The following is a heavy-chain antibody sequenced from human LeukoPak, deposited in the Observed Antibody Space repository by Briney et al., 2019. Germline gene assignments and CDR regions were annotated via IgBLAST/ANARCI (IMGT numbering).Heavy chain of an antibody. J-gene: IGHJ6*02. CDR1: GYSFTSYW. CDR3: ARSAGCSGGSCYTPKDYYYYAMDV. CDR2: IYPGDSDT. V-gene: IGHV5-51*01. D-gene: IGHD2-15*01. Sequence: GESLEISCKGSGYSFTSYWIGWVRQMPGKGLEGLGIIYPGDSDTTYSPSFQGQVTISADKSISTAYLQWSSLKASDTAMYYCARSAGCSGGSCYTPKDYYYYAMDVWGQGTTVTVSS.